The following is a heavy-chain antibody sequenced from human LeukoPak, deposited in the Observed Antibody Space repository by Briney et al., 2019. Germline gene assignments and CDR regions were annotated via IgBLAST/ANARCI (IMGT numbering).Heavy chain of an antibody. J-gene: IGHJ5*02. Sequence: ASVKVSCKASGYTFTGYYMHWVRQAPGQGDEWMGWINPNSGGTNYAQKFQGRVTMTRDTSISTGYMELSRLRSDDTAVYYCARRPQIIAARAGFDPWGQGTLVTVSS. CDR2: INPNSGGT. V-gene: IGHV1-2*02. D-gene: IGHD6-6*01. CDR3: ARRPQIIAARAGFDP. CDR1: GYTFTGYY.